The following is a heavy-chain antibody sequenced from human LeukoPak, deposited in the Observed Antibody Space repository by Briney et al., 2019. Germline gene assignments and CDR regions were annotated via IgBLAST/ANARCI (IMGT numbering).Heavy chain of an antibody. CDR3: ARAPKLLWFGELLVGWFDP. J-gene: IGHJ5*02. D-gene: IGHD3-10*01. CDR1: GCSLSSHF. V-gene: IGHV4-59*08. CDR2: IYYSGST. Sequence: SEALSVTCTVSGCSLSSHFWSWIRQPPGKGVEGMGYIYYSGSTNYNPSLKSRVTISVATSKNQFSLKLSSVTAADTAVYYCARAPKLLWFGELLVGWFDPWGQGTLVTVSS.